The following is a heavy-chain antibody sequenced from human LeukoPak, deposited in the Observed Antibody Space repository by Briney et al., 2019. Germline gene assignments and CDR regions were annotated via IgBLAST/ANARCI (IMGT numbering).Heavy chain of an antibody. D-gene: IGHD6-6*01. Sequence: SVKVSCKASGGTFSSYAISWVRQAPGQGLEWMGGIIPIFGTANYAQKFQGRVTITADESTSTAYMELSSLRSEDTAVYYCARVIWPEQLLSWYFDLWGRGTLVTVSS. V-gene: IGHV1-69*13. J-gene: IGHJ2*01. CDR1: GGTFSSYA. CDR2: IIPIFGTA. CDR3: ARVIWPEQLLSWYFDL.